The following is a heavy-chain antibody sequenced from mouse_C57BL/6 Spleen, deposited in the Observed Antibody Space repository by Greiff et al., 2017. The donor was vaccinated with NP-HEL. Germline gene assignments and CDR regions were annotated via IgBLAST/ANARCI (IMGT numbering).Heavy chain of an antibody. CDR2: IDPNSGGT. CDR3: ARHYYGSNAYWYFDV. V-gene: IGHV1-72*01. J-gene: IGHJ1*03. D-gene: IGHD1-1*01. CDR1: GYTFTSYW. Sequence: VQLQQPGAELVKPGASVKLSCKASGYTFTSYWMHWVKQRPGRGLEWIGRIDPNSGGTKYNEKFKSKATLTVDKPSSTAYMQLSSLTSEDSAVYYGARHYYGSNAYWYFDVWGTGTTVTVSS.